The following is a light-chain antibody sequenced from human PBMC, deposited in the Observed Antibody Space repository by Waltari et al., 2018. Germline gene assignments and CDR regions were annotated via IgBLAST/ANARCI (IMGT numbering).Light chain of an antibody. V-gene: IGKV3D-11*02. CDR2: DAS. J-gene: IGKJ4*01. CDR1: ESVSRF. Sequence: VLLTQSTATLSLSPGQTATISCRASESVSRFFAWYQHKPGHPPRLLIYDASTRAPGVPARFSGSGFGTDFTLTIDSLEPDDFAVYYCQQRRNWHLTFGGGTRVE. CDR3: QQRRNWHLT.